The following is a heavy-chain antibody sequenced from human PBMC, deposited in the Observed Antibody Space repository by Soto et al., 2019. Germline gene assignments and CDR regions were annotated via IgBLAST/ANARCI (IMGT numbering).Heavy chain of an antibody. Sequence: QVQLVQSGAEVKKPGSSVKVSCKASGGTFSSYAISWVRQAPGQGLEWMGGIIPIFGTANYAQKFQGRVTITADESTSTAYMELSSLRSEDTAVYYCASNEKSYCTNGVCYADYWGQGTLVTVCS. D-gene: IGHD2-8*01. CDR1: GGTFSSYA. CDR3: ASNEKSYCTNGVCYADY. V-gene: IGHV1-69*01. J-gene: IGHJ4*02. CDR2: IIPIFGTA.